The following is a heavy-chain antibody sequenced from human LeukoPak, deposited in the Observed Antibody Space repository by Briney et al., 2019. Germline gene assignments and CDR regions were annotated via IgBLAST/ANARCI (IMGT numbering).Heavy chain of an antibody. J-gene: IGHJ6*04. V-gene: IGHV3-7*03. CDR2: IKKDGSGI. CDR1: GFLFSNSW. CDR3: AGGNSMDV. D-gene: IGHD1/OR15-1a*01. Sequence: PGGSLRLSCAVSGFLFSNSWMYWVRQAPGKGLEGVANIKKDGSGISYVDSVKGRFIISRDNARNSLYLQMNSLRVEDTAVYFCAGGNSMDVWGKGTAVTVSS.